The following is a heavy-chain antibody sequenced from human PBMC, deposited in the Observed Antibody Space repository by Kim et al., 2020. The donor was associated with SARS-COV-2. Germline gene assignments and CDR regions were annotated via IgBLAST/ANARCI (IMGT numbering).Heavy chain of an antibody. CDR3: ARGLRYYDSGNYLDY. V-gene: IGHV4-30-2*01. CDR2: IYHSGST. Sequence: SETLSLTCAVSGGSISSGGYSWSWIRQPPGKGLEWIGYIYHSGSTYYNPSLKSRVTISVDRSKNQFSLKLSSVTAADTAVYYCARGLRYYDSGNYLDYWGQGTLVTVSS. CDR1: GGSISSGGYS. D-gene: IGHD3-10*01. J-gene: IGHJ4*02.